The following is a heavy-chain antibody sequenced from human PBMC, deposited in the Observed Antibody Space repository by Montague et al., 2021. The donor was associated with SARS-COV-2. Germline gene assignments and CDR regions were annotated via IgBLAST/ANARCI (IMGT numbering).Heavy chain of an antibody. CDR2: IYYSGST. D-gene: IGHD2-15*01. V-gene: IGHV4-39*07. CDR1: GGSISSSSYY. CDR3: ARVISRQNNIVVVGLYYFDD. Sequence: SETLSLTCTVSGGSISSSSYYWGWIRQPPGKGLEWIGSIYYSGSTXYNPSLKSRVTISVDTSKNQFSLKLSSVTAADTAVYYCARVISRQNNIVVVGLYYFDDWGQGTLVAVSS. J-gene: IGHJ4*02.